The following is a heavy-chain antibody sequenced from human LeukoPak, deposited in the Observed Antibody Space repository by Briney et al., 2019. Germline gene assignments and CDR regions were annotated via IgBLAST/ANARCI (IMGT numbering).Heavy chain of an antibody. Sequence: PGGSLRLSCAASGFTFSSYSMNWVRQAPGKGLEWVSSISSSSSYIYYADSVKGRFTISRDNAKNSLYLQMNSLRAEDTAVYYCARDQEPMITFGGVIVSSYFQHWGQGTLVTVSS. CDR2: ISSSSSYI. J-gene: IGHJ1*01. CDR3: ARDQEPMITFGGVIVSSYFQH. D-gene: IGHD3-16*02. CDR1: GFTFSSYS. V-gene: IGHV3-21*01.